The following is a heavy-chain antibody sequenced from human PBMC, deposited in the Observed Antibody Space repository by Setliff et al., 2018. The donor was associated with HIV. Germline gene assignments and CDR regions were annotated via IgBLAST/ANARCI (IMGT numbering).Heavy chain of an antibody. D-gene: IGHD2-2*03. CDR1: GFAFRNYI. CDR3: SRHLGYCSTTNSC. CDR2: ISSDGSDK. V-gene: IGHV3-30*01. J-gene: IGHJ4*02. Sequence: GGSLRLSCAASGFAFRNYIFHWVRQAPGKGLEWVAIISSDGSDKNYADSVKGRFTVSRDNSKNTLYLQMNSLRGEDTAVYYCSRHLGYCSTTNSCWGQGILVTVSS.